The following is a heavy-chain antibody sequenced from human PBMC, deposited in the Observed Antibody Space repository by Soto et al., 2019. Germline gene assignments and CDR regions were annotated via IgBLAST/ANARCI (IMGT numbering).Heavy chain of an antibody. CDR1: GFTFSSYS. Sequence: EVQLVEAGGGLVQPGGSLRLSCAASGFTFSSYSMNWVRQAPGKGLEWVSYIGSSSGTIYYADSVKGRFTISRDNAKNSLYLQMNSLKDEDTAVYYCARSTLGASFYFDYWGQGTLVTVSS. V-gene: IGHV3-48*02. CDR2: IGSSSGTI. CDR3: ARSTLGASFYFDY. J-gene: IGHJ4*02. D-gene: IGHD1-26*01.